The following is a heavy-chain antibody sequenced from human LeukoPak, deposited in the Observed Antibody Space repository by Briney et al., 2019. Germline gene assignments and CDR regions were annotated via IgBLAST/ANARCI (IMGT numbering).Heavy chain of an antibody. D-gene: IGHD3-3*01. Sequence: PGGSLRLSCAASGFTFSDYYMSWVRQAPGKGLEWVSYISGSSSFTIYADSVKGRFTISRDNAKNSLYLQMNSLRAEDTAVYYCAKVGFSEMEWLLYSDHWGQGTLVTVSS. CDR2: ISGSSSFT. CDR3: AKVGFSEMEWLLYSDH. V-gene: IGHV3-11*05. J-gene: IGHJ4*02. CDR1: GFTFSDYY.